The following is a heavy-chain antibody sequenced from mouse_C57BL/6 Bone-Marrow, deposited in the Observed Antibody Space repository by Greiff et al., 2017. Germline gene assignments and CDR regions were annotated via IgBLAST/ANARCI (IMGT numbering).Heavy chain of an antibody. CDR2: IHPNSGST. V-gene: IGHV1-64*01. Sequence: VQLQQPGAELVKPGASVKLSCKASGYTFTSYWMHWVKQRPGQGLEWIGMIHPNSGSTNYNEKFKSKATLTVDKSSSTAYMQLSSLTSEDSAVYYCAREMVTAVWYFDVWGTGTTVTVSS. CDR1: GYTFTSYW. CDR3: AREMVTAVWYFDV. D-gene: IGHD2-2*01. J-gene: IGHJ1*03.